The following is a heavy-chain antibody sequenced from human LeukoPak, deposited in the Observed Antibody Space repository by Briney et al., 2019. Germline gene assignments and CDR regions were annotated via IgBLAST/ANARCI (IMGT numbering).Heavy chain of an antibody. V-gene: IGHV1-46*01. J-gene: IGHJ4*02. CDR3: VASATDSSGFHIFDY. D-gene: IGHD3-22*01. CDR1: GYTFTSYY. CDR2: INPGGGST. Sequence: ASVKVSCKASGYTFTSYYMHWVRQAPGQGLEWMGIINPGGGSTSYAQKFQGRVTVTRDTSTSTVYMELSSLRSEDTAVYYCVASATDSSGFHIFDYWGQGTLVTVSS.